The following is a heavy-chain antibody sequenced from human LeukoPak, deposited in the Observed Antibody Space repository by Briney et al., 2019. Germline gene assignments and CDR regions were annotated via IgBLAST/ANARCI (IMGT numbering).Heavy chain of an antibody. CDR2: IYSGGST. D-gene: IGHD4-17*01. CDR3: ARERIKGATVTVDY. V-gene: IGHV3-53*01. CDR1: GFTVSSNY. J-gene: IGHJ4*02. Sequence: GGSLRLSCAASGFTVSSNYMSWVRQAPGKGLEWVSVIYSGGSTYYADSVKGRFTISRDNSKNTLYLQMNSLRAEGTAVYYCARERIKGATVTVDYWGQGTLVTVSS.